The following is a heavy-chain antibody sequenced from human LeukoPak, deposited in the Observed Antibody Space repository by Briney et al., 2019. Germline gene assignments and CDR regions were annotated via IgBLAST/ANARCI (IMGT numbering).Heavy chain of an antibody. CDR1: GYRFTNYW. J-gene: IGHJ4*02. CDR3: ARPHFDSSGYEFDY. Sequence: GASLQISCKGAGYRFTNYWIGWGRQLPGKGLEWMGIIYPGDSGTRYSPSFQGQVTISVDRSISTAYLQWSSLKASDAAMYYCARPHFDSSGYEFDYWGQGTLVTVSS. CDR2: IYPGDSGT. D-gene: IGHD3-22*01. V-gene: IGHV5-51*01.